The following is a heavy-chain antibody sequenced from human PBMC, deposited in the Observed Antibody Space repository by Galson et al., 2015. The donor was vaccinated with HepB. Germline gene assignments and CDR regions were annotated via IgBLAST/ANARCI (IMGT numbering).Heavy chain of an antibody. CDR2: IYPGDSDT. D-gene: IGHD3-10*01. V-gene: IGHV5-51*03. Sequence: QSGAEVKKPGESLKISCKGSGYSFTSYWIGWVRQMPGKGLEWMGIIYPGDSDTRYSPSFQGQVTISADKSISTAYLQWSSLKASDTAMYYCARRVGMVRGSYYYYGMDVWGQGTTVTVSS. J-gene: IGHJ6*02. CDR1: GYSFTSYW. CDR3: ARRVGMVRGSYYYYGMDV.